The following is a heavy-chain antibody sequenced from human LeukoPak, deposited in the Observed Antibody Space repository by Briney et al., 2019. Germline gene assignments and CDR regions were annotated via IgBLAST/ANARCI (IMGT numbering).Heavy chain of an antibody. CDR1: GFTVSSYE. D-gene: IGHD6-19*01. CDR2: ISSSGSTI. CDR3: ARVSSGWTNHYMDV. J-gene: IGHJ6*03. V-gene: IGHV3-48*03. Sequence: PGGSLTLSRSPSGFTVSSYEVNWARHPPGKGLEWVSYISSSGSTIYHADSVKGRFTISRDNAKNSLFLQMNSLRAEDTAVYYCARVSSGWTNHYMDVWGKGTTVTISS.